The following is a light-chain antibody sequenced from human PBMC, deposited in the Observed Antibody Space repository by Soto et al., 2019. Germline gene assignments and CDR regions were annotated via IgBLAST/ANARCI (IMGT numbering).Light chain of an antibody. CDR3: QQADTFPLT. Sequence: DIPMTQSPSSVSASVGDRVTITCRASQGISSRVAWYQQKPGKAPNLLIYAASSLQSGVPSRFGGSGSGTEFTLTISNLQPEDFATYYCQQADTFPLTFGGGTKVEIK. J-gene: IGKJ4*01. CDR2: AAS. CDR1: QGISSR. V-gene: IGKV1-12*01.